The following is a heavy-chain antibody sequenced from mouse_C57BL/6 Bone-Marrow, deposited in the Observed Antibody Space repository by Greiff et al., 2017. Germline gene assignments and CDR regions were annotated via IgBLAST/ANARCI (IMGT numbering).Heavy chain of an antibody. CDR1: GFTFSDYY. D-gene: IGHD1-1*01. J-gene: IGHJ4*01. Sequence: EVHVVESGGGLVQPGGSLKLSCAASGFTFSDYYMYWVRQTPEKRLEWVAYISNGGGSTYYPDTVKGRFTFSRDNAKNTLDLQMRLLKSEHTAMYYGARNPKCYSSSYVAAMDYWGQGTSVTVSS. CDR2: ISNGGGST. CDR3: ARNPKCYSSSYVAAMDY. V-gene: IGHV5-12*01.